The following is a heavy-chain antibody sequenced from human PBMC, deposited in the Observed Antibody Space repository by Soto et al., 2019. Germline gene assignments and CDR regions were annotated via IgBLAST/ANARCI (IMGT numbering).Heavy chain of an antibody. CDR3: ARRPNWGMDGLGV. CDR2: IYGNDDK. Sequence: GPTLVNPTQTLTLTCTVSGFSLSTSGGGVVWVRQPPGKALEWLALIYGNDDKRYSPSLKSRLTITKDTSKNQVVLTMTNMEAGDTATYYYARRPNWGMDGLGVWGQGTTVTVSS. CDR1: GFSLSTSGGG. V-gene: IGHV2-5*01. D-gene: IGHD7-27*01. J-gene: IGHJ6*02.